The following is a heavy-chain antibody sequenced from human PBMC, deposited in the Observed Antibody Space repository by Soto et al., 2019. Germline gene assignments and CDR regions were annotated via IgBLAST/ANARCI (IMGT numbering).Heavy chain of an antibody. Sequence: SETLSLTCTVSGGSISSYYWSWIRQPPGKGLEWIGYIYYSGSTNYNPSLKSRVTISVDTSKNQFSLKLTSVTAADTAVYYCARDPLYRLGYYFDYWGQGTLVTVSS. D-gene: IGHD3-9*01. V-gene: IGHV4-59*12. CDR2: IYYSGST. J-gene: IGHJ4*02. CDR1: GGSISSYY. CDR3: ARDPLYRLGYYFDY.